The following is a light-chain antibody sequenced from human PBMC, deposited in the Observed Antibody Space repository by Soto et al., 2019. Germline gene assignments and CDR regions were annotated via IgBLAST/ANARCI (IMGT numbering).Light chain of an antibody. Sequence: EIVMTQSPATLSVSPGERATLSCRASQSVSSNLAWYQQKPGQAPRLLIYGASTRATGIPARFSGSGSGTEFTLTISSLQSEDFAVYYCQHGKTFGQGTKLEIK. CDR1: QSVSSN. CDR2: GAS. J-gene: IGKJ2*01. V-gene: IGKV3-15*01. CDR3: QHGKT.